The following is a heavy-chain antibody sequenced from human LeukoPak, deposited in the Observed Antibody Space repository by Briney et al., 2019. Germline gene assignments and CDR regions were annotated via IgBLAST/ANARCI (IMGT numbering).Heavy chain of an antibody. CDR1: GFTVGSNY. CDR2: ISGGGAT. Sequence: GGSLRLSCAASGFTVGSNYMSWVRQAPGKGLEWVSVISGGGATSYADSVEGRFTISRDNSRNTLYLQMNSLRAEDTAVYYCATRGAPGYYYGMDVWGQGTTVTVSS. CDR3: ATRGAPGYYYGMDV. J-gene: IGHJ6*02. D-gene: IGHD1-26*01. V-gene: IGHV3-66*01.